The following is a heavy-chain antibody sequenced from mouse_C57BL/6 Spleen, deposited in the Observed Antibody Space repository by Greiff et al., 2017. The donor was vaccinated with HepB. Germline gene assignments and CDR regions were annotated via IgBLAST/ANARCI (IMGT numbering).Heavy chain of an antibody. V-gene: IGHV1-50*01. CDR1: GYTFTSYW. CDR3: ARMGAMDY. CDR2: IDPSDSYT. J-gene: IGHJ4*01. Sequence: VQLQQSGAELVKPGASVKLSCKASGYTFTSYWMQWVKQRPGQGLEWIGEIDPSDSYTNYNPQFKGNATLTVDTSSSTAYMQLRSLTSEDSAVLYCARMGAMDYWGQGTSVTVSS.